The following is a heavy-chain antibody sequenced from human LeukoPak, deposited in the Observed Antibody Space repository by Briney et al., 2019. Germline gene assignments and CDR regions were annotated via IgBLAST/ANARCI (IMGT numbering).Heavy chain of an antibody. CDR1: GGSISSSSYY. D-gene: IGHD6-19*01. J-gene: IGHJ4*02. Sequence: SETLSLTCTVSGGSISSSSYYWGWIRQPPGKGLEWIGSIYYSGSTYYNPSLKSRVTISVDTSKNQFSLKLSSVTAADTAVYYCARLTGIAVAQKWGQGTRVTVSS. V-gene: IGHV4-39*01. CDR2: IYYSGST. CDR3: ARLTGIAVAQK.